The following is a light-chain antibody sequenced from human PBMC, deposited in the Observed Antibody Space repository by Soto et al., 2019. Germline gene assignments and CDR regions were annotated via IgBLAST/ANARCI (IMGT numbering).Light chain of an antibody. CDR2: DAS. V-gene: IGKV1-33*01. Sequence: DIQMTQSPSSLSASVGDRFTITCQASQDISNYLNWYQEKPGKAPKLLIYDASSLESGVPSRFSGSGSGTDFTLTISSLQSEDFAVYYCQQYNNWPWTFGQGTKVDIK. CDR1: QDISNY. J-gene: IGKJ1*01. CDR3: QQYNNWPWT.